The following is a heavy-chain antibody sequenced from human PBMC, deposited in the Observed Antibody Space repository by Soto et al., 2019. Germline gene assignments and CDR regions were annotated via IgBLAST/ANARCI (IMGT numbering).Heavy chain of an antibody. CDR2: IYYNGDT. J-gene: IGHJ3*02. Sequence: SETLSLTCSVSGGSIGGGGYYWSWIRQHPGKGLEWIGHIYYNGDTHYNPSLKSRLSISLDTSKNHFSLNLSSVTAADSAVYFCRVVTLLRSFDIWGPGTMVTVSS. CDR3: RVVTLLRSFDI. CDR1: GGSIGGGGYY. V-gene: IGHV4-31*03. D-gene: IGHD3-22*01.